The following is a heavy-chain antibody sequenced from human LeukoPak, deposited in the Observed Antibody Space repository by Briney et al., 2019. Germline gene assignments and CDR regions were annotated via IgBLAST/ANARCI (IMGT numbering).Heavy chain of an antibody. Sequence: SETLSLTCTVSGGSISSYYWSWIRQPPGKGLEWIGYIYYSGSTNYNPSLKSRVTVSVDTSKNQFSLKLSSVTAADTAVYYCAKERTLLSTMVREYYFDYWGQGTLVTVSS. CDR1: GGSISSYY. CDR2: IYYSGST. CDR3: AKERTLLSTMVREYYFDY. V-gene: IGHV4-59*01. D-gene: IGHD3-10*01. J-gene: IGHJ4*02.